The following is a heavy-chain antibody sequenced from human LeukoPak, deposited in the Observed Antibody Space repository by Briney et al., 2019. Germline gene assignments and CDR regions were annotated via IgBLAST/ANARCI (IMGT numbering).Heavy chain of an antibody. V-gene: IGHV3-64*01. CDR1: GFTFSSYA. CDR3: ARDRSPGNFDY. Sequence: PGGSLRLSCAASGFTFSSYAMHWVRQAPGKGLEYVSAISSNGGSTYYANSVKGRFTISRDNSKNTLYLQMGSLRAEDTAVYYCARDRSPGNFDYWGQGTLVTVSS. CDR2: ISSNGGST. D-gene: IGHD3-10*01. J-gene: IGHJ4*02.